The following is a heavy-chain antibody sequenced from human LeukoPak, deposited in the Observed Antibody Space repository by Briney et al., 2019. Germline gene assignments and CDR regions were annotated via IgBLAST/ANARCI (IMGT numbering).Heavy chain of an antibody. J-gene: IGHJ3*02. D-gene: IGHD6-19*01. Sequence: PSETLSLTCTVSGGSISSSYSYWGWIRQPPGKGLEWIGYISYSGTTNYNPSLKSRVTISIDTSKNQFSLKLNSVTAADTAVYYCARPGRQWLLARHDAFDIWGQGTMVTVSS. CDR1: GGSISSSYSY. CDR3: ARPGRQWLLARHDAFDI. CDR2: ISYSGTT. V-gene: IGHV4-61*05.